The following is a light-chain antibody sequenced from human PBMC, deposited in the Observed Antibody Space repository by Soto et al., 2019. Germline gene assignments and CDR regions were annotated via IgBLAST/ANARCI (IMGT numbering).Light chain of an antibody. Sequence: QSALTQPASVSGSPGLSIAISCTGTSSDVGGYNSVSWYQQHPGKAPKLMIYDVSNRPSGVSNRFSGSKSGNTASLTISGLQGEDEGDYYCSSYTTGGSYVFGTGTKLTVL. CDR3: SSYTTGGSYV. V-gene: IGLV2-14*01. CDR1: SSDVGGYNS. J-gene: IGLJ1*01. CDR2: DVS.